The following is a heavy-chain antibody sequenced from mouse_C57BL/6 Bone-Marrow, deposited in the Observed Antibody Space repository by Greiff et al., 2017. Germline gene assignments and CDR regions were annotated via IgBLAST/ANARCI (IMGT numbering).Heavy chain of an antibody. CDR3: ARPGGSSPYYYAMDY. CDR1: GFTFSSYA. D-gene: IGHD1-1*01. V-gene: IGHV5-4*03. Sequence: EVKLVESGGGLVKPGGSLKLSCAASGFTFSSYAMSWVRQTPETRLEWVATISDGGSYTYYPDNVKGRFTISRDNAKNNLYLQMSHLKSEDTAMYYCARPGGSSPYYYAMDYWGQGTSVTVSS. J-gene: IGHJ4*01. CDR2: ISDGGSYT.